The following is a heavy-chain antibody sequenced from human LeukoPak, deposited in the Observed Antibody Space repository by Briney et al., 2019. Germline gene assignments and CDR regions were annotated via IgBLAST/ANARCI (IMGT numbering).Heavy chain of an antibody. CDR3: ARELRYFDWLFQGWFDP. CDR1: GGTFSSYI. D-gene: IGHD3-9*01. V-gene: IGHV1-69*13. J-gene: IGHJ5*02. Sequence: ASVKVSCTASGGTFSSYIISWVRQAPGQGLEWMGGIIPIFGTPNYAQKFQGRVTITADESTSTAYMELSSLRSEDTAIYYCARELRYFDWLFQGWFDPWGQGTLVTVSS. CDR2: IIPIFGTP.